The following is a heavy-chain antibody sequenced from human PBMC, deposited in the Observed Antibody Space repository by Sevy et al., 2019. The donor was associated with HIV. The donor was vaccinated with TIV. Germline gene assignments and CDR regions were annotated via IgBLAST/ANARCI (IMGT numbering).Heavy chain of an antibody. D-gene: IGHD1-26*01. CDR1: GFTFDKYW. Sequence: GGSLRLSCAASGFTFDKYWMQWVRQAPGKGLEWVANIRQDASQKYYVDSVKGRFTISRDNAKNSLYLQMNSLRDEDTAVYLCACDDGRCYFHFWGQGTLVTVSS. CDR3: ACDDGRCYFHF. CDR2: IRQDASQK. J-gene: IGHJ4*02. V-gene: IGHV3-7*01.